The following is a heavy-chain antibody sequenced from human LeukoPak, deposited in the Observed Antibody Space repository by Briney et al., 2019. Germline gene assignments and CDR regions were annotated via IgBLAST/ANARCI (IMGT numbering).Heavy chain of an antibody. D-gene: IGHD2-15*01. CDR2: IYNSGST. CDR3: ARARGYCSGDSCYDFDY. V-gene: IGHV4-59*02. CDR1: GRSARGLY. Sequence: SETLSLTCTVSGRSARGLYGSWIRQPPRKGREWGGEIYNSGSTNYNPSLKSRVTISVDKSKNQFALKLSSVAAADTAVYYCARARGYCSGDSCYDFDYWGQGTLVTVSS. J-gene: IGHJ4*02.